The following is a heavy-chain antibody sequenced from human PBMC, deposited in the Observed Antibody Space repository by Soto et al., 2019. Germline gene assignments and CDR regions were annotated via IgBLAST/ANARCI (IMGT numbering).Heavy chain of an antibody. CDR3: GRTKDYGYGVEV. Sequence: QVQLQESGPGLVKPSGTLSLTCAVSGTSISSSQWWSWVRQPPGKGLEWIGEIYHNERTNYNPSLKSRLPMSLDKSKAQGSLKLRSVTAADTAHYYCGRTKDYGYGVEVWGQGTTVTVSS. J-gene: IGHJ6*02. CDR2: IYHNERT. V-gene: IGHV4-4*02. CDR1: GTSISSSQW.